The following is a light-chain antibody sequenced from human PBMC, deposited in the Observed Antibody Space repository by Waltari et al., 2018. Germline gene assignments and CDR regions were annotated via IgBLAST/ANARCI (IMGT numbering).Light chain of an antibody. J-gene: IGLJ1*01. CDR2: DVN. CDR1: SSDVGGYDF. CDR3: SSYAGSNNYV. V-gene: IGLV2-8*01. Sequence: QSALTQPPSASGSPGQSVSISCTGTSSDVGGYDFVSWYQQHPGKAPKLMIYDVNKRPSGRPDRFSGSKSGNTASLTVSGLQADDEADYYCSSYAGSNNYVFGSGTKVTVL.